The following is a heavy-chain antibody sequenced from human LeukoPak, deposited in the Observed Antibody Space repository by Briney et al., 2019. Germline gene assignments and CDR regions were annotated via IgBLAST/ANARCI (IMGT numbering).Heavy chain of an antibody. CDR3: ARVTTSTKYYSGMDV. CDR2: IYSGGST. CDR1: GFTVSSNY. Sequence: PGGSLRLSCAASGFTVSSNYMSWVRQAPGKGLEWVSVIYSGGSTYYADSVKGRFTISRDNSRNTVSLQMVSLRAEDTAVYYCARVTTSTKYYSGMDVWGQGTTVTVSS. D-gene: IGHD1-14*01. V-gene: IGHV3-53*05. J-gene: IGHJ6*02.